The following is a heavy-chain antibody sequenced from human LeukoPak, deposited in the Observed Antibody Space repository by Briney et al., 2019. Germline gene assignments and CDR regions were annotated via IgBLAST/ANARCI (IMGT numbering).Heavy chain of an antibody. J-gene: IGHJ4*02. Sequence: SETLSLTCTVSGYSISSGYYWGWIRQPPGKGLEWIGYVYYSGSTNYNTSLKSRVTISVDTSKNQFSLRLSSVTAADTAVYYCARERRDGYKVYFDYWGQGTLVTVSS. CDR2: VYYSGST. CDR3: ARERRDGYKVYFDY. CDR1: GYSISSGYY. V-gene: IGHV4-61*01. D-gene: IGHD5-24*01.